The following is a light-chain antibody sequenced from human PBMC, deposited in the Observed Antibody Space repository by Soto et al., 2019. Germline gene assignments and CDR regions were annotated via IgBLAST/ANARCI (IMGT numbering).Light chain of an antibody. CDR2: RAS. CDR3: QHYGASPWT. CDR1: QSLSSGY. Sequence: EIVLTQSPGTLSLSPGERATLSCRASQSLSSGYLAWYQQKPGQAPRVLIYRASIRATGISDRFSGSGSGTDFTLTISRLEPEDFAVYYCQHYGASPWTFGQGTKVDIK. V-gene: IGKV3-20*01. J-gene: IGKJ1*01.